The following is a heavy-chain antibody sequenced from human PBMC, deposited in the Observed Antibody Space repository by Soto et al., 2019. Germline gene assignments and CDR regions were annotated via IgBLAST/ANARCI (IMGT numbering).Heavy chain of an antibody. V-gene: IGHV3-23*01. D-gene: IGHD2-15*01. J-gene: IGHJ3*02. Sequence: GGSLRLSCAASGFTFSSYAMRWVRQSPEKGLVWVSAISGSGGSTYYADSVKGRFTISRDNSKNTLYLQMNSLRAEDTAVYYCAKVGPAVVVVAATDQAAFDIWGQGTMVTVSS. CDR3: AKVGPAVVVVAATDQAAFDI. CDR1: GFTFSSYA. CDR2: ISGSGGST.